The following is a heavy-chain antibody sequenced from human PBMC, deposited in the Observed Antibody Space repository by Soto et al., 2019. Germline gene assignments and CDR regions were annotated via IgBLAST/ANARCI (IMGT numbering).Heavy chain of an antibody. J-gene: IGHJ6*02. CDR1: GFTFSSYS. V-gene: IGHV3-48*01. CDR3: AGPGSGYYYYGMGV. Sequence: EVQLVESGGGLVQPGGSLRLSCAASGFTFSSYSMNWVRQAPGKGLEWVSHISSSSRTIYYADSVKGRFTISRDNAKNSLYLQMNSLRAEDTAVYYCAGPGSGYYYYGMGVWGQGTTVTVSS. D-gene: IGHD1-26*01. CDR2: ISSSSRTI.